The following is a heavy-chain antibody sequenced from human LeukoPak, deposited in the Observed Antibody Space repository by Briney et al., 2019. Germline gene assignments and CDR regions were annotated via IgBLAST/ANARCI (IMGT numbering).Heavy chain of an antibody. V-gene: IGHV3-49*03. CDR1: GFTFGDYA. CDR3: VRYSGDADY. CDR2: IRSKVYGGTT. J-gene: IGHJ4*02. D-gene: IGHD5-12*01. Sequence: GGSLRLSCTASGFTFGDYAMSWLRQAPGKGLEWVGFIRSKVYGGTTEYAASVKGRFTISRDDSKSIAYLQMNSLKSEDTAVYYCVRYSGDADYWGQGTLVTVSS.